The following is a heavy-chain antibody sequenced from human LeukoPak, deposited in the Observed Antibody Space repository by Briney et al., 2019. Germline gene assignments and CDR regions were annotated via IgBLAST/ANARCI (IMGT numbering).Heavy chain of an antibody. Sequence: PSETLSLTCTVSGGPISSGGYCWSWIRQHPGKGLEWIGYIYYSGSTYYNPSLKSRVTISVDTSKNQFSLKLSSVTAADTAVYYCARDQLAMVRGAKYGMDVWGKGTTVTVSS. CDR2: IYYSGST. J-gene: IGHJ6*04. CDR1: GGPISSGGYC. V-gene: IGHV4-31*03. D-gene: IGHD3-10*01. CDR3: ARDQLAMVRGAKYGMDV.